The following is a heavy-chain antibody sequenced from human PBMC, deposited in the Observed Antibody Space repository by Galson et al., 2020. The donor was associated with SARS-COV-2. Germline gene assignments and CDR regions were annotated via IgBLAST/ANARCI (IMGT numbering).Heavy chain of an antibody. Sequence: LSCAGSGFTFSNYAMSWVRQAPGKGLEWVSSISSSSSYIHYADSVKGRFTISRDNAKSSLFLQMNSLRADDTAVYYCAKSRGELLDYWGQGTLVTVSS. CDR3: AKSRGELLDY. V-gene: IGHV3-21*01. CDR1: GFTFSNYA. D-gene: IGHD1-26*01. CDR2: ISSSSSYI. J-gene: IGHJ4*02.